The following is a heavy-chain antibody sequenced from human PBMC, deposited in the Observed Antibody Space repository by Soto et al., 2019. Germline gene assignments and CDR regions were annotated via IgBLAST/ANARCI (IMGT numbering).Heavy chain of an antibody. CDR3: TRETVAGITGLDY. V-gene: IGHV3-23*01. CDR1: GFNVGAFA. D-gene: IGHD1-20*01. J-gene: IGHJ4*02. CDR2: ISVSDSFI. Sequence: GGSLRLSCAASGFNVGAFAVDWVRQAPGKGLEWVSGISVSDSFIYYADSVRGRFSISRDASENILYLQMNSLRVDDTALYYCTRETVAGITGLDYWGPGTLVTVSS.